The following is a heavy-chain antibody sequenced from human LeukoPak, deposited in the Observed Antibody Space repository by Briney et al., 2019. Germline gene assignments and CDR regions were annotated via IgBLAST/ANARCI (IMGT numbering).Heavy chain of an antibody. CDR3: PIGGSLGY. Sequence: GGSLSLSCAASGFTFSSYEMNWVRQAPGKGLEWVPKISSSGSAIYYADSVKGRFTISRDNAKSTLYLQLNSLRAEDTAVYYCPIGGSLGYWGQGTLVTVSS. D-gene: IGHD6-19*01. J-gene: IGHJ4*02. V-gene: IGHV3-48*03. CDR1: GFTFSSYE. CDR2: ISSSGSAI.